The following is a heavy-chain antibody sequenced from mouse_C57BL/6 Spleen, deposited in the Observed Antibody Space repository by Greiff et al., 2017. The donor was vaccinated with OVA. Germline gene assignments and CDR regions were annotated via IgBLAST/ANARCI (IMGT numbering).Heavy chain of an antibody. Sequence: QVQLKQPGAELVMPGASVKLSCKASGYTFTSYWMHWVKQRPGQGLEWIGEIDPSDSYTNYNQKFKGKSTLTVDKSSSTAYMQLSSLTSEDSAVYYCARRAITEGWYFDVWGTGTTVTVSS. CDR3: ARRAITEGWYFDV. J-gene: IGHJ1*03. CDR1: GYTFTSYW. V-gene: IGHV1-69*01. CDR2: IDPSDSYT. D-gene: IGHD1-2*01.